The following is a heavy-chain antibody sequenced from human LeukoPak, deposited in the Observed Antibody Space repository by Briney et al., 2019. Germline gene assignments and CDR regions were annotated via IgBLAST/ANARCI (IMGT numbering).Heavy chain of an antibody. V-gene: IGHV4-39*01. J-gene: IGHJ4*02. Sequence: SETLSLTCTVSGGSISSSSYYWGWIRQPPGKGLEWIGSIYYSGSTYYNPSLKSRVTISVDTSKYQFSLKLSSVTAADTAVYYCARQAGGSYLLPFDYWGQGTLVTVSS. D-gene: IGHD1-26*01. CDR2: IYYSGST. CDR3: ARQAGGSYLLPFDY. CDR1: GGSISSSSYY.